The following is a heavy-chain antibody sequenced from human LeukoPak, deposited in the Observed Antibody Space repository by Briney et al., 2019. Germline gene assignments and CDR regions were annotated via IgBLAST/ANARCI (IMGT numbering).Heavy chain of an antibody. J-gene: IGHJ6*02. D-gene: IGHD6-6*01. CDR2: IYYSGST. CDR1: GGSFSSYY. V-gene: IGHV4-59*01. CDR3: ARGERFPVAARPNYYYGMDV. Sequence: PSETLSLTCAVYGGSFSSYYWSWIRQPPGKGLEWIGYIYYSGSTNYNPSLKSRVTISVDTSKNQFSLKLSSVTAADTAVYYCARGERFPVAARPNYYYGMDVWGQGTTVTVSS.